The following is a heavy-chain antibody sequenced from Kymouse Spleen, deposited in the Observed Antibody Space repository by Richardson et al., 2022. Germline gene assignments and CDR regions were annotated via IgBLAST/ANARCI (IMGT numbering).Heavy chain of an antibody. D-gene: IGHD2-2*02. CDR1: GGSISSSSYY. V-gene: IGHV4-39*01. Sequence: QLQLQESGPGLVKPSETLSLTCTVSGGSISSSSYYWGWIRQPPGKGLEWIGSIYYSGSTYYNPSLKSRVTISVDTSKNQFSLKLSSVTAADTAVYYCARDIVVVPAAIGYYYYGMDVWGQGTTVTVSS. J-gene: IGHJ6*02. CDR3: ARDIVVVPAAIGYYYYGMDV. CDR2: IYYSGST.